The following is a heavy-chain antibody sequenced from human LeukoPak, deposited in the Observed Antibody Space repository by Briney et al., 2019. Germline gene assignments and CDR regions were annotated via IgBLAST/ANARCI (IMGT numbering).Heavy chain of an antibody. Sequence: GGSLRLSCAASGFTFSSYCMNWVRQAPGKGLEWVSSISSSSSYIYYADSVKGRFTISRDNAKNSLYLQMNSLRAEDTAVYYCARDQRLVGAATDYWGQGTLVTVSS. CDR1: GFTFSSYC. J-gene: IGHJ4*02. D-gene: IGHD1-26*01. CDR3: ARDQRLVGAATDY. CDR2: ISSSSSYI. V-gene: IGHV3-21*01.